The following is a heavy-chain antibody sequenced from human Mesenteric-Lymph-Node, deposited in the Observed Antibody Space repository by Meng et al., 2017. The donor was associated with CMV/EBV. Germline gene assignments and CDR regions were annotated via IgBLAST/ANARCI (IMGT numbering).Heavy chain of an antibody. CDR2: IYWDDDH. CDR1: GFSLSTDGVS. Sequence: SGFSLSTDGVSVGWLRQPPGKALEWLALIYWDDDHLYSPSLKSRLTATKDTSKNQVVLTMTDVDPADTATYYCAHPRFTGYAMYYFDYWGPGTLVTVSS. V-gene: IGHV2-5*02. CDR3: AHPRFTGYAMYYFDY. J-gene: IGHJ4*02. D-gene: IGHD5-12*01.